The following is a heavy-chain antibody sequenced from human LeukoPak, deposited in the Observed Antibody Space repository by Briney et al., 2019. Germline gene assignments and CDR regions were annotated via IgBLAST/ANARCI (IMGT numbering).Heavy chain of an antibody. CDR1: GGSISGYY. CDR3: ARSLDYGSSYYFDY. Sequence: SETLSLTCTVPGGSISGYYWNWIRQPAGRALEWIGRIYTSGSTNYNPSLKSRVTMSVDTSKNPFSLKLSSVTAADTALYYCARSLDYGSSYYFDYWGQGTLVTVSS. V-gene: IGHV4-4*07. J-gene: IGHJ4*02. CDR2: IYTSGST. D-gene: IGHD6-6*01.